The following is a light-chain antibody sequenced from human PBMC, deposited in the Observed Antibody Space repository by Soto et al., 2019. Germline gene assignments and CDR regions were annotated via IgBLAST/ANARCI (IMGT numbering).Light chain of an antibody. V-gene: IGKV3-11*01. CDR2: HAS. J-gene: IGKJ5*01. Sequence: EIVLTQSPGTLSLSPGERAILSCRASQSVSNYVAWYQHKSGQVPRLLIYHASNRASGVPARFSGSGSGTDFPLTISSLEPEDFAVYFCQQRGHWPTFGQGTRLEMK. CDR1: QSVSNY. CDR3: QQRGHWPT.